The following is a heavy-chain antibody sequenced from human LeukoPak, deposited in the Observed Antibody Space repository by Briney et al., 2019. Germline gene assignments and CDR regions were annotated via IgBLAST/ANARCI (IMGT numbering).Heavy chain of an antibody. J-gene: IGHJ4*02. Sequence: GGSLRLSCAASGFTFSSYAMSWVRQAPGKGLEWVSAISGSGGSTYYADSVKGRFTISRDNSKNTLYLQMNSLKTEDTAVYYCTTGYCSGGPCYSSFRFDYWGQGILVTVSS. CDR1: GFTFSSYA. V-gene: IGHV3-23*01. CDR3: TTGYCSGGPCYSSFRFDY. D-gene: IGHD2-15*01. CDR2: ISGSGGST.